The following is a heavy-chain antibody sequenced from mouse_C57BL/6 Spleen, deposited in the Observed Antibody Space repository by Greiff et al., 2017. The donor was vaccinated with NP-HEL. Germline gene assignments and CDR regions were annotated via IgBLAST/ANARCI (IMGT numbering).Heavy chain of an antibody. CDR2: IDPSDSET. V-gene: IGHV1-52*01. CDR3: ARGGFYYGNYEGYFDY. Sequence: VQLQQPGAELVRPGSSVKLSCKASGYTFTSYWMHWVKQRPIQGLEWIGNIDPSDSETHYNQKFKDKATLTVDKSSSTAYMQLSSLTSEDSAVYYCARGGFYYGNYEGYFDYWGQGTTLTVSS. D-gene: IGHD2-1*01. CDR1: GYTFTSYW. J-gene: IGHJ2*01.